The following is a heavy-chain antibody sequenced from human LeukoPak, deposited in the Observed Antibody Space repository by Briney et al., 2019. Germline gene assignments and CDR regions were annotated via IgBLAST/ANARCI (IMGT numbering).Heavy chain of an antibody. CDR1: GFTFSSYA. Sequence: PGGSLRLSCAASGFTFSSYAMSWVRQAPGKGLEWVSPISGSGSSTCYADSVKGRFTISGDNSKSTLYLQMNSLRAEDTAVYYCAKGVAVASPYYFDYWGQGTLVTVSS. D-gene: IGHD6-19*01. V-gene: IGHV3-23*01. CDR3: AKGVAVASPYYFDY. CDR2: ISGSGSST. J-gene: IGHJ4*02.